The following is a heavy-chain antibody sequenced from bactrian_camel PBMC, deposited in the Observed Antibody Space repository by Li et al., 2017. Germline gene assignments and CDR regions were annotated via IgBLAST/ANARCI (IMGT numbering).Heavy chain of an antibody. CDR3: ARKRRFGSCIDDMTAGDY. D-gene: IGHD5*01. J-gene: IGHJ4*01. Sequence: HVQLVESGGGSVEAGGSLRLSCEVIGLVDSPRCMGWFRQATGEERERVATIDSVGFTTYGDAVRGRFTISKDNDKTVYLEMNNLQPEDTAMYYCARKRRFGSCIDDMTAGDYWGQGTQVTVS. CDR1: GLVDSPRC. CDR2: IDSVGFT. V-gene: IGHV3S53*01.